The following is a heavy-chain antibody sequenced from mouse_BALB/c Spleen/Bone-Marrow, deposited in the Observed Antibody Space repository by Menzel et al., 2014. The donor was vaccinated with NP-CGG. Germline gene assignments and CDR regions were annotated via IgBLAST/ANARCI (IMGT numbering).Heavy chain of an antibody. Sequence: QVQLQQPGSELMKPGASVKISCKATGYTFSSYWIEWVKQRPGHGLEWIGEILPGSGSTNYNEKFKGKATFTADTSSNTAYMQLSSLASEDSAVYYCARHYYGSSHFAYWGQGTLVTVSA. CDR1: GYTFSSYW. D-gene: IGHD1-1*01. CDR2: ILPGSGST. V-gene: IGHV1-9*01. J-gene: IGHJ3*01. CDR3: ARHYYGSSHFAY.